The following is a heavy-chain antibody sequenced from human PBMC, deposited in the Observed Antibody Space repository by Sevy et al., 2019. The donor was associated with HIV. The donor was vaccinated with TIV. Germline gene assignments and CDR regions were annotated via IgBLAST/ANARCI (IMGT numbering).Heavy chain of an antibody. CDR3: ARVHTSGPRAFDY. CDR1: GDSVSSNSAA. CDR2: TYYRSRWYN. V-gene: IGHV6-1*01. D-gene: IGHD6-19*01. Sequence: SQTLSLTCAISGDSVSSNSAAWNWIRQSPSRGLEWLGRTYYRSRWYNDYAVSVKSRITINPDTSKNQSSLQLNSVTPEDTALYYCARVHTSGPRAFDYWGQGTLVTVSS. J-gene: IGHJ4*02.